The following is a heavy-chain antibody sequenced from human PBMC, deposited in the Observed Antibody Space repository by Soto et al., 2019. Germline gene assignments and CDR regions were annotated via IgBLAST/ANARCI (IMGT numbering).Heavy chain of an antibody. D-gene: IGHD2-8*01. Sequence: ASVKVSCKASGYTFTSYGISWVRQAPGQGLEWMGWISAYNGNTNYAQKLQGRVTMTTDTSTSTAYMELRSSVTAADTAVYYCARLGGTNGVPNWFDPWGQGTLVTVSS. CDR2: ISAYNGNT. CDR1: GYTFTSYG. V-gene: IGHV1-18*01. CDR3: ARLGGTNGVPNWFDP. J-gene: IGHJ5*02.